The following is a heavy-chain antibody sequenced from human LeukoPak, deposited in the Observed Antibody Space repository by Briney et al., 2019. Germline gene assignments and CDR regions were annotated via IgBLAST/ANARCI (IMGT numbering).Heavy chain of an antibody. Sequence: PSETLSLTSTVSGGSISSSSYYWGWIRQPPGKGLEWIGSIYYSGSTYYIPSLKSRVTISVATSKNQFSLKLSSVTAADTAVYYCARVSMAAAGPSDYWGQGTLVTVSS. CDR3: ARVSMAAAGPSDY. J-gene: IGHJ4*02. CDR2: IYYSGST. CDR1: GGSISSSSYY. D-gene: IGHD6-13*01. V-gene: IGHV4-39*01.